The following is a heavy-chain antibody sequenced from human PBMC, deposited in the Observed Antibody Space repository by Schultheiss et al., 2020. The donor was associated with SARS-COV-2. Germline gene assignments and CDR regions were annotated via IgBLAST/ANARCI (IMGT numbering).Heavy chain of an antibody. J-gene: IGHJ6*02. CDR1: GGSISSYY. CDR3: ARDGGIVVVPAAQYYYYYYGMDV. D-gene: IGHD2-2*01. CDR2: IYTSGST. Sequence: SETLSLTCTVSGGSISSYYWSWIRQPAGKGLEWIGRIYTSGSTNYNPSLKSRVTMSVDTSKNQFSLKLSSVTAADTAVYYCARDGGIVVVPAAQYYYYYYGMDVWGQGTTVTVSS. V-gene: IGHV4-4*07.